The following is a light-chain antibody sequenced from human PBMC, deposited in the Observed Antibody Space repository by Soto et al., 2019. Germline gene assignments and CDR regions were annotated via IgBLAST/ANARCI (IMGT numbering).Light chain of an antibody. V-gene: IGKV1-39*01. CDR2: AAS. J-gene: IGKJ5*01. Sequence: DIQMTQSPSSLSASVGDRVTITCRASQSISSYLNWYQQKPGKAPKLLIYAASSLQSGVPSRFSGSGSGTDFTLTISSLQPEDFAPYYCQQSYSTPQTFGQGTRLEIK. CDR1: QSISSY. CDR3: QQSYSTPQT.